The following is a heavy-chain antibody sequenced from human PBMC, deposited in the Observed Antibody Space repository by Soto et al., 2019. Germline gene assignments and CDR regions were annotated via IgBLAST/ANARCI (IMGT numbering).Heavy chain of an antibody. D-gene: IGHD6-13*01. Sequence: PGGSLRLSCAASGFTFSGYAMSWVRQAPGKGLEWVSAISGSGGSTYYADSVKGRFTISRDNSKNTLYLQMNSLRAEDTAVYYCAKDKVAAAGTSDYYYYGMDVWGQGTTVTVSS. CDR3: AKDKVAAAGTSDYYYYGMDV. CDR2: ISGSGGST. J-gene: IGHJ6*02. CDR1: GFTFSGYA. V-gene: IGHV3-23*01.